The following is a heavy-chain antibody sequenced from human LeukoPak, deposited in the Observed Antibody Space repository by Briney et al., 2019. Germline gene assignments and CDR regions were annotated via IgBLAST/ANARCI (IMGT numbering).Heavy chain of an antibody. Sequence: PGGSLRLSCAASGFPFSNYAMHWVRQAPGKGLEWVAVISYDGSNKYYADSVKGRFTISRDNSKNTLYLQMNSLRAEDTAVYYCVRDRVTMIVLYGMDVWGQGTTVTVSS. J-gene: IGHJ6*02. V-gene: IGHV3-30-3*01. CDR2: ISYDGSNK. CDR3: VRDRVTMIVLYGMDV. D-gene: IGHD3-22*01. CDR1: GFPFSNYA.